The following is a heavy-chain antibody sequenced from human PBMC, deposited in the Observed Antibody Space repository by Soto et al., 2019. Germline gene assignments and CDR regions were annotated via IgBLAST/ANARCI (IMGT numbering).Heavy chain of an antibody. CDR1: GGSFSGYY. J-gene: IGHJ4*02. V-gene: IGHV4-34*01. CDR3: ARGNGMMLTVQGDAPDKYYLDS. D-gene: IGHD2-8*01. Sequence: SETLYLTCAVYGGSFSGYYWSWIRQPPGKGLEWIGEINHSGNINYNPSLKSRVTISVDTSKNQFSLKLRSVTAADTAVYYCARGNGMMLTVQGDAPDKYYLDSWSQGTLVTVSS. CDR2: INHSGNI.